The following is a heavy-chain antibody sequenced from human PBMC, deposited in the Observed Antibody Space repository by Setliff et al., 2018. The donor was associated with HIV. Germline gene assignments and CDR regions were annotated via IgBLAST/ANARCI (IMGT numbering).Heavy chain of an antibody. V-gene: IGHV3-15*01. CDR1: GFRFSNTM. CDR3: TTDLYGSSWRSVWSWYCQH. CDR2: SKTKLDGWAT. J-gene: IGHJ1*01. D-gene: IGHD6-19*01. Sequence: GGSLRLSCAASGFRFSNTMLSWVRQAAGKGLGWVGRSKTKLDGWATDYAAPAKGRFTISRDESRNTFYLQRNSRKTEDTAVYYCTTDLYGSSWRSVWSWYCQHWGQGTLGTASS.